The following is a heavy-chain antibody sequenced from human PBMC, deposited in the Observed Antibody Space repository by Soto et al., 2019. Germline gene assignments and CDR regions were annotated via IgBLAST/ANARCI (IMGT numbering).Heavy chain of an antibody. CDR1: GYTFTSYG. CDR3: ARIPVEFPYGSSTSCYSWFDP. CDR2: ISAYNGNT. J-gene: IGHJ5*02. D-gene: IGHD2-2*01. V-gene: IGHV1-18*01. Sequence: GASVKGYCKASGYTFTSYGSSWVRQAPGQGLEWMGWISAYNGNTNYAQKLQGRVTMTTDTSTSTAYMELRSLRSDDTAVYYCARIPVEFPYGSSTSCYSWFDPWGQGTLVTVSS.